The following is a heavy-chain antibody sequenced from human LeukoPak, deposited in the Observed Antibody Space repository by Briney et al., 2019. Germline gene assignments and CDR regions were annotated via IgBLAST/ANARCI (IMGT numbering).Heavy chain of an antibody. CDR3: ARGISSGIVVTAVAY. J-gene: IGHJ4*02. CDR1: GFTFSSYA. Sequence: GGSLRLSCAASGFTFSSYAMHWVSEAPDKGRVGMAVISYGGSDKYYADSVRGRFTISRDNSENTLSLQMSSLRAEDTAVYYCARGISSGIVVTAVAYWGQGTLVTVSS. D-gene: IGHD2-21*02. V-gene: IGHV3-30-3*01. CDR2: ISYGGSDK.